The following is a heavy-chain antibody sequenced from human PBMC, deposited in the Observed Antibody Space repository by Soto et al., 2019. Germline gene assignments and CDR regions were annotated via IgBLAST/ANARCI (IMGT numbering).Heavy chain of an antibody. CDR1: GYTFTSYG. CDR3: ALGGLYSGYVFHAVDF. Sequence: QVQLVQSGAEVKKPGASVKVSCKASGYTFTSYGINWVRQAPGQGLEWMGWISGYNGNTVYPQKIQGRVTMTTDTSTTTDYMELTNLRSEDTAVYYCALGGLYSGYVFHAVDFWGQGTLVTVSS. J-gene: IGHJ3*01. D-gene: IGHD5-12*01. V-gene: IGHV1-18*01. CDR2: ISGYNGNT.